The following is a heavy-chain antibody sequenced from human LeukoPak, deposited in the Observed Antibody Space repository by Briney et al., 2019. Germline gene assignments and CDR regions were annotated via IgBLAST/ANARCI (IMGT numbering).Heavy chain of an antibody. CDR2: ISGGAGST. V-gene: IGHV3-23*01. Sequence: AGGSLILSCAASGFTFSNYVMSWVRQAPGKGLEWVSGISGGAGSTHYTDSVKGRFTISRDNSKNTLYLQMNSLGAEDTAVYYCAKSPVGMIVAEYYFDYWGQGTLVTVSS. J-gene: IGHJ4*02. CDR1: GFTFSNYV. CDR3: AKSPVGMIVAEYYFDY. D-gene: IGHD2-21*01.